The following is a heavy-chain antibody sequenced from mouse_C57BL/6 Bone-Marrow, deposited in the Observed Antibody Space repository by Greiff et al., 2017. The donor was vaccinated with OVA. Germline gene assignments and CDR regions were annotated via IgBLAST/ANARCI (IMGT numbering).Heavy chain of an antibody. J-gene: IGHJ2*01. Sequence: EVHLVESEGGLVQPGSSMKLSCTASGFTFSDYYMAWVRQVPEKGLEWVANINYDGSSTYYLDSLKSRFIISRDNAKNILYLQMSSLKSEDTATYYCARRRPHYSLYFDYWGQGTTLTVSS. CDR2: INYDGSST. V-gene: IGHV5-16*02. CDR3: ARRRPHYSLYFDY. D-gene: IGHD1-2*01. CDR1: GFTFSDYY.